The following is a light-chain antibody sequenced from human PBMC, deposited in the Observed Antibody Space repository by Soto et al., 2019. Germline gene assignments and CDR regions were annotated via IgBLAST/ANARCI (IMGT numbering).Light chain of an antibody. J-gene: IGKJ2*01. CDR3: QQYNSYMYT. CDR2: NAS. Sequence: DIQMTQSPSTLSASVGDRVTITCRASQSINSWLAWYQQKPGKAPKLLIYNASSLESGVPSRFSGSRSGTEFTLTISSLQPDDFATYYCQQYNSYMYTFGQGTKLEIK. CDR1: QSINSW. V-gene: IGKV1-5*03.